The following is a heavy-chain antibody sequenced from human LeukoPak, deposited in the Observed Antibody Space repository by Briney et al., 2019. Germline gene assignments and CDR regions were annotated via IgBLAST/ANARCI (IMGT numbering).Heavy chain of an antibody. J-gene: IGHJ6*02. CDR3: ARAERYYYGSGSYYLFSPPSSYYYYGMDV. V-gene: IGHV5-51*01. CDR1: GYSFTSYW. D-gene: IGHD3-10*01. Sequence: GESLKISCKGSGYSFTSYWIGWVRQMPGKGLEWMGIIYPGDSDTRYSPSFQGQVTISADKSISTAYLQWSSLKASDTAMYYCARAERYYYGSGSYYLFSPPSSYYYYGMDVWGQGTTVTVSS. CDR2: IYPGDSDT.